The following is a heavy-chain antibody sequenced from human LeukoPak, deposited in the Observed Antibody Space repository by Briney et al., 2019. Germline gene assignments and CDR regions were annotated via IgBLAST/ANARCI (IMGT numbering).Heavy chain of an antibody. CDR3: ARHGGFYDFWSAITKYYFDP. V-gene: IGHV4-38-2*01. D-gene: IGHD3-3*01. CDR2: IYHSGST. CDR1: GYSISSGYY. J-gene: IGHJ2*01. Sequence: PSETLSLTCAVSGYSISSGYYWAWIRQPPGKGLEWIGSIYHSGSTDYNTSLKSRVTISIDTSKNQFSPKLSSVTAADTAVYYCARHGGFYDFWSAITKYYFDPWGRGTLVTVSS.